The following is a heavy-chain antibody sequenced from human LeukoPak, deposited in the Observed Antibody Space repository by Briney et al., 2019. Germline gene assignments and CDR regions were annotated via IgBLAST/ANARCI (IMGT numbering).Heavy chain of an antibody. Sequence: SETLSLTCSVSGESISSSRHYWSWIRQPAGQGLEWIGRIYPSGNTNYNPSLKSRATISLDTSKNQFSLKLTSVTAADTAVYYCARRANEENYFDDWGQGTLVTVSS. CDR3: ARRANEENYFDD. CDR2: IYPSGNT. D-gene: IGHD1-26*01. CDR1: GESISSSRHY. J-gene: IGHJ4*02. V-gene: IGHV4-61*02.